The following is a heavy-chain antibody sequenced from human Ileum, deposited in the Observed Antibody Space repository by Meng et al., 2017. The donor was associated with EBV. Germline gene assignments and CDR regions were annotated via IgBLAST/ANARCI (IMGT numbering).Heavy chain of an antibody. Sequence: QEQVQGPGPGSVKPSESLSLTCAVSGGSIIRSDCWSWVRQPPGKGLEWLGETSHSGSTNYSPSLKSRVTISLDKSKNQLSLKLNSVTAADTAVYYCASSDYYRSDYWGQGTLVTVSS. CDR3: ASSDYYRSDY. CDR2: TSHSGST. D-gene: IGHD3-22*01. V-gene: IGHV4-4*02. J-gene: IGHJ4*02. CDR1: GGSIIRSDC.